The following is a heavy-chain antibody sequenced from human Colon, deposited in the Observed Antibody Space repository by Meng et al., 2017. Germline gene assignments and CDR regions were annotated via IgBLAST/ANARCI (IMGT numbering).Heavy chain of an antibody. J-gene: IGHJ3*02. D-gene: IGHD2-15*01. Sequence: GESLKISCKGSGYSFTNHWIGWVRQVAGEGLEWMGIIYTGDSDTTYSPSFQGQVTISADKSINTAYLHRSSLKASDTAMYDCARGSCIGVRCFGAAYDIWGPGTMVTVSS. CDR2: IYTGDSDT. CDR3: ARGSCIGVRCFGAAYDI. CDR1: GYSFTNHW. V-gene: IGHV5-51*01.